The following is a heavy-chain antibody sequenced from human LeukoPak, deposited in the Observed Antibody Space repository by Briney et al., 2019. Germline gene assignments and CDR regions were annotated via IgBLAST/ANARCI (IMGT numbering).Heavy chain of an antibody. D-gene: IGHD2-21*02. CDR1: GFTFSSYA. Sequence: GGSLRLSCAASGFTFSSYAMSWVRQAPGKGLEWVSTISGSGGSTDCADSVKGRFTLSRDNSKNTLFLQVNSLRADDTAVYYCAKFHSPGRVTHFYWYFDLWGRGTLVTVSS. CDR3: AKFHSPGRVTHFYWYFDL. J-gene: IGHJ2*01. V-gene: IGHV3-23*01. CDR2: ISGSGGST.